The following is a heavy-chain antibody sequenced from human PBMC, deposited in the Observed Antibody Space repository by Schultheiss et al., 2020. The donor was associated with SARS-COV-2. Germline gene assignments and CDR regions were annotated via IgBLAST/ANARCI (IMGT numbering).Heavy chain of an antibody. V-gene: IGHV1-18*01. CDR1: GYTFTSYG. J-gene: IGHJ5*02. CDR2: ISAYNGNT. D-gene: IGHD5-18*01. Sequence: ASVKVSCKASGYTFTSYGISWVRQAPGQGLEWMGWISAYNGNTNYAQKLQGRVTMTRDTSISTAYMELRSLRSDDTAVYYCARDYTAMVTGWFDPWGQGTLVTVSS. CDR3: ARDYTAMVTGWFDP.